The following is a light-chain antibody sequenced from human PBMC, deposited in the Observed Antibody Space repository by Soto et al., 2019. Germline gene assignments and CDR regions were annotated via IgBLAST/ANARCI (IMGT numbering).Light chain of an antibody. CDR3: QQRINWPLT. J-gene: IGKJ4*01. Sequence: EIILTQSPATLSLSPGERATLSCRASQSVSSYLAWFQQKPGQAPRLLIYDASNRATGIPVRFSGSGSGTDFTLTINSLEPEDFAVYYCQQRINWPLTFGGGTKVDIK. V-gene: IGKV3-11*01. CDR1: QSVSSY. CDR2: DAS.